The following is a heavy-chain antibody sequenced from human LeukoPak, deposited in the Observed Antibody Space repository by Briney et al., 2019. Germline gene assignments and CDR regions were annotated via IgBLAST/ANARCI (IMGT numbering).Heavy chain of an antibody. CDR3: TTAYGSGSYYNVVYYGMDV. CDR2: IKSKTDGGTT. Sequence: GGSLRLSCAASGFTFSNAWMSWVRQAPGKGLEWVGRIKSKTDGGTTDYAAPVKGRFTISRDDSKNTLYLQMDSLKTEDTAVYYCTTAYGSGSYYNVVYYGMDVWGQGTTVTVSS. J-gene: IGHJ6*02. D-gene: IGHD3-10*01. CDR1: GFTFSNAW. V-gene: IGHV3-15*01.